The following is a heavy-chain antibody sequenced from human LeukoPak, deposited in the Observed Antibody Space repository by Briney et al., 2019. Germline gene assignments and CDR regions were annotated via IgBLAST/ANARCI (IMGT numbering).Heavy chain of an antibody. D-gene: IGHD2-15*01. CDR1: GYTFTSYA. V-gene: IGHV1-69*13. Sequence: SVKVSCKASGYTFTSYAISWVRQAPGQGLEWMGGIIPIFGTANYAQKFQGRVTITADESTSTAYMELSSLRSEDTAVYYCARVVVVAATPIVPNYGMDVWGQGTTVTVSS. CDR3: ARVVVVAATPIVPNYGMDV. CDR2: IIPIFGTA. J-gene: IGHJ6*02.